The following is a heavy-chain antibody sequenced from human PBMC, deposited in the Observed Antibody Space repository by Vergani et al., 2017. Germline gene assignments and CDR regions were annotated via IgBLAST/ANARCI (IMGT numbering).Heavy chain of an antibody. CDR3: SGGRPAARPHYYYYYMDV. J-gene: IGHJ6*03. D-gene: IGHD6-6*01. V-gene: IGHV4-34*01. CDR2: INHSGST. CDR1: GGSFSGYY. Sequence: QVQLQQWGAGLLKPSETLSLTCAVYGGSFSGYYWSWIRQPPGKGLEWIGEINHSGSTNYNPSLKSRVTISVDTSKNQFSLKLISVTAADTAVYYCSGGRPAARPHYYYYYMDVWGKGTTVTVSS.